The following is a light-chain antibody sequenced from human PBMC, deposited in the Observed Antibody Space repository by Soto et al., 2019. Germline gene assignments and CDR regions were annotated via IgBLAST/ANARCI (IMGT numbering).Light chain of an antibody. CDR1: QDISNY. Sequence: DIQMTQSPSSLSASVGDRVTITCQASQDISNYLNWYQQKPGKAPKLLIYGASNLEAGVPSSFSGSGSGTHFTFTISSLQPEDIATYYCQHYDNLSLSFGGGTKVEIK. J-gene: IGKJ4*01. CDR3: QHYDNLSLS. CDR2: GAS. V-gene: IGKV1-33*01.